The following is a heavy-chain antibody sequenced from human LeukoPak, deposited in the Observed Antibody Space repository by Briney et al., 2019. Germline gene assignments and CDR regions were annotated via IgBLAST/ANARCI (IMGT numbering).Heavy chain of an antibody. Sequence: SETLSLTCTVSGGSIRSYYWSWIWQPPGKGLEWIGYIYYSGVTNYNPSLKSRVTFSVDTSKSPFSLKLSSVTAADTAVYYCARRHDGSDAFDIWGQGTMVTVSS. V-gene: IGHV4-59*01. CDR2: IYYSGVT. J-gene: IGHJ3*02. D-gene: IGHD6-25*01. CDR1: GGSIRSYY. CDR3: ARRHDGSDAFDI.